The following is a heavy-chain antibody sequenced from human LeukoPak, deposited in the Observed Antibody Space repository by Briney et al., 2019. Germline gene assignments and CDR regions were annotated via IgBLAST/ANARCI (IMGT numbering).Heavy chain of an antibody. Sequence: SETLSLTCAVYGGSFSGYYWSWIRQPPGKGLEWIGEINHSGSTNYNPSLKSRVTTSVDTSKNQFSLKLSSVTAADTAVYYCARRRGLRLGELSTPDYWGQGTLVTVSS. CDR1: GGSFSGYY. CDR2: INHSGST. CDR3: ARRRGLRLGELSTPDY. D-gene: IGHD3-16*02. V-gene: IGHV4-34*01. J-gene: IGHJ4*02.